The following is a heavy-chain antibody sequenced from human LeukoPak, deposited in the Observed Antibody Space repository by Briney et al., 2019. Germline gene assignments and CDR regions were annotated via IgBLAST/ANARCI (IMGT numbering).Heavy chain of an antibody. CDR1: GGSVTSYY. CDR2: IYNTGST. V-gene: IGHV4-4*07. J-gene: IGHJ6*03. Sequence: SETLSLTCTVSGGSVTSYYWNWIRQPAGKGLEWVGRIYNTGSTWYNPSLKSRVTISVDTSKNQFSLKLSSVTAADTAVYYCARVRYGGYLYYYYMDVWGKGTTVTVSS. D-gene: IGHD4-17*01. CDR3: ARVRYGGYLYYYYMDV.